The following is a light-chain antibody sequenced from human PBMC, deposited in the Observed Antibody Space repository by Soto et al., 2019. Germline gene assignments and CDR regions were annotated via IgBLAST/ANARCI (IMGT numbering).Light chain of an antibody. Sequence: QSVLTQPDSVSGSPGQSITICCTGTSXDLAIYNYVSWYQQQPGKAPKLMIYQVTNRPSGVSNRFSGSRSGNTASLTISGLQAEDEADYYCSSYTDSSNYVFGTGTKVTVL. J-gene: IGLJ1*01. V-gene: IGLV2-14*01. CDR3: SSYTDSSNYV. CDR2: QVT. CDR1: SXDLAIYNY.